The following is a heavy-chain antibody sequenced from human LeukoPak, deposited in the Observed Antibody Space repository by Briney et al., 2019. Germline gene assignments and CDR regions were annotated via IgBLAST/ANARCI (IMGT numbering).Heavy chain of an antibody. CDR3: AKGQNSSGWVFDY. CDR2: ISYDGSNK. D-gene: IGHD6-19*01. CDR1: GFTFSSYG. Sequence: PGGSLRLSCAASGFTFSSYGMHWVRQAPGKGLEWVAVISYDGSNKYYADSVKGRFTISRDNSKNTLYLQMNSLRAEDTAVYYCAKGQNSSGWVFDYWGQGTLVTVSS. V-gene: IGHV3-30*18. J-gene: IGHJ4*02.